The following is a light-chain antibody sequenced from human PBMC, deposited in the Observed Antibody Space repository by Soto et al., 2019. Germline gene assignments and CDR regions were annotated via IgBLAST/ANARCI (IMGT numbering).Light chain of an antibody. V-gene: IGLV2-23*01. CDR3: CSYAGSSTLV. J-gene: IGLJ2*01. CDR2: DDN. Sequence: QSVLTQPASVSGSPGQSITISCTGTSSDVGSYNLVSWYQQHPGKAPKLIIYDDNKRPSGVPNRFSGSKSGNTASLTIAGLQAEDEDDYHCCSYAGSSTLVFGGGTKLTVL. CDR1: SSDVGSYNL.